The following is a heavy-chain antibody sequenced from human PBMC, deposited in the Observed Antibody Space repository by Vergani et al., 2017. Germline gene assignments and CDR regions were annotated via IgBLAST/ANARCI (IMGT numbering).Heavy chain of an antibody. V-gene: IGHV1-18*01. CDR1: GYTFTSYG. Sequence: QVQLVQSGAEVKKPGASVKVSCKASGYTFTSYGISWVRQAPGQGLEWMGWISAYNGNTNYAQKLQGRVTMTTDTATSTAYMELRSLRSDVTAVYYCSRWLTNYYYYYMDVWGKGTTVTVSS. CDR3: SRWLTNYYYYYMDV. CDR2: ISAYNGNT. J-gene: IGHJ6*03. D-gene: IGHD3-9*01.